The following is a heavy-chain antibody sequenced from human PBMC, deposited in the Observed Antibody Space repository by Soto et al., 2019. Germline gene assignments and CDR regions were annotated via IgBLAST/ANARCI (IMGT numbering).Heavy chain of an antibody. CDR2: ISAYNGNT. J-gene: IGHJ4*02. CDR3: AREYRVAPSVPQPDY. V-gene: IGHV1-18*01. CDR1: GYTFTSYG. D-gene: IGHD5-12*01. Sequence: QVQLVQSGAEVKKPGASVKVSCKASGYTFTSYGISWVRQAPGQGLEWMGWISAYNGNTNYAQKLQGRVTMTTDTSTSIAYMELRSLRSDDTAVYHCAREYRVAPSVPQPDYWGQGTLVTVSS.